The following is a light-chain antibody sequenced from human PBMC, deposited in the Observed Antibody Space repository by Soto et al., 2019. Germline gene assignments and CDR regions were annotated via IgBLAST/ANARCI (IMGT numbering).Light chain of an antibody. J-gene: IGLJ1*01. V-gene: IGLV1-40*01. CDR3: QSYDTSLRDYV. Sequence: QSVLTQPPSVSGAPGQRVTLSCTGSSSNIGAGYHVHWYQHLPGTAPKLLISDNTNRPSGVPDRFSGSKSGTSASLAITGLQAEDEADYYCQSYDTSLRDYVFGTGTQLTVL. CDR2: DNT. CDR1: SSNIGAGYH.